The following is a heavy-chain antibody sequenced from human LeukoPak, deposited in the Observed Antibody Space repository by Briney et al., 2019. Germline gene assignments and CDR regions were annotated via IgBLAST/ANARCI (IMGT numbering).Heavy chain of an antibody. V-gene: IGHV4-39*01. D-gene: IGHD1-1*01. J-gene: IGHJ5*02. CDR2: MYYSGST. CDR1: GGSISSSSYY. Sequence: PSETLSLTCTVSGGSISSSSYYWGWIRQPPGKGLEWIGTMYYSGSTYYNPSLKSRVTISVDTSKNQFSLRLSSVTAADTAVYYCARNWNDFLPNNWFDPWGQGTLVTVSS. CDR3: ARNWNDFLPNNWFDP.